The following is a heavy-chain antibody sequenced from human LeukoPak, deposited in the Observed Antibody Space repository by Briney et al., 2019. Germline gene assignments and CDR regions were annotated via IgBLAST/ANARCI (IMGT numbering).Heavy chain of an antibody. Sequence: PSETLSLTCTVSGGSISSSSYYWGWIRQPPGKGLEWIGSIYYSGSTYYNPSLKSRVTISVDTSKNQFSLKLSSVTAADTAVYYYASVSRATINYWGQGTLVTVSS. V-gene: IGHV4-39*01. CDR1: GGSISSSSYY. CDR2: IYYSGST. D-gene: IGHD1-26*01. CDR3: ASVSRATINY. J-gene: IGHJ4*02.